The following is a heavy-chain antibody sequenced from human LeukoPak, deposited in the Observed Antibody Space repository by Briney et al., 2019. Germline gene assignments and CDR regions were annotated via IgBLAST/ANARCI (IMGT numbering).Heavy chain of an antibody. CDR3: AREPDSLDP. V-gene: IGHV3-53*01. J-gene: IGHJ5*02. CDR2: FYSGDST. CDR1: GFTVSSNY. Sequence: GGSLRLSCAASGFTVSSNYMSWVRQAPGKGLEWVSVFYSGDSTYYADSVKGRFTISRDSSKNTLYLQMNSLRAEDTAVYYCAREPDSLDPWGQGTLVTVSS.